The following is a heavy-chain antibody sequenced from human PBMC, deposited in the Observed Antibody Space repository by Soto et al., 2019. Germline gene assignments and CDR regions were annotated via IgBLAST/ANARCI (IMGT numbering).Heavy chain of an antibody. D-gene: IGHD2-15*01. J-gene: IGHJ6*02. CDR2: IIPIFGTA. CDR1: GGTFSSYA. V-gene: IGHV1-69*13. CDR3: ARAGYCSGGSCLYYYYYGMDF. Sequence: SVKVSCKASGGTFSSYAISWVRQAPGQGLEWMGGIIPIFGTANYAQKFQGRVTITADESTSTAYMELSSPRSEDTAVYYCARAGYCSGGSCLYYYYYGMDFWGQGTTVTVSS.